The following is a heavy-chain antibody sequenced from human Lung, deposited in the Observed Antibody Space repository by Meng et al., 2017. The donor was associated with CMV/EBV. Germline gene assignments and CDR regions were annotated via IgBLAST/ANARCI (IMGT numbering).Heavy chain of an antibody. J-gene: IGHJ3*02. V-gene: IGHV3-21*01. CDR3: ARDRYSGSSDAFDI. CDR1: GFTFSSYS. Sequence: SCAASGFTFSSYSMNWVRQAPGKGLEWVSSISSSSSYIYYADSVKGRFTISRDNAKNSLYLQMNSLRAEDTAVYYCARDRYSGSSDAFDILGQGXMVTVSS. CDR2: ISSSSSYI. D-gene: IGHD1-26*01.